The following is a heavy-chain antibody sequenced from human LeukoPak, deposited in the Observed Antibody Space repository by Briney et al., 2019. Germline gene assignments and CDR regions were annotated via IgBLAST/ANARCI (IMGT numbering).Heavy chain of an antibody. CDR1: GGSISSSSYY. J-gene: IGHJ4*02. CDR2: MYYSGST. CDR3: ARQPRDGYNPRPYYFDF. Sequence: SETLSLTCTVSGGSISSSSYYWGWVRQPPGKGLEWIGSMYYSGSTYYNPSLKSRVTISVDTSKNQFSLKLSSVTAADTAVYYCARQPRDGYNPRPYYFDFWGQGTLVTVSS. V-gene: IGHV4-39*01. D-gene: IGHD5-24*01.